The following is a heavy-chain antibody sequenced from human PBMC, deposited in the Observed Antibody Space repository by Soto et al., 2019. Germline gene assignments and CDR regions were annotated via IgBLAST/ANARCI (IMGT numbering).Heavy chain of an antibody. CDR1: GGSLRGYY. Sequence: SETLSLTCAVYGGSLRGYYWSWIRQSPGMALEWIGEINHSGSTNYNPPLKSRVTISLDTSKNHISLKVMSVIVADTAVFYCARGGAVAGPFDYWGQGTQVTVSS. CDR2: INHSGST. D-gene: IGHD6-19*01. V-gene: IGHV4-34*01. J-gene: IGHJ4*02. CDR3: ARGGAVAGPFDY.